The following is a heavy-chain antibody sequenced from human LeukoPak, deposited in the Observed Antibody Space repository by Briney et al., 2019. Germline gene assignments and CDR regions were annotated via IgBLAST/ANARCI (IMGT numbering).Heavy chain of an antibody. V-gene: IGHV4-59*01. J-gene: IGHJ5*02. CDR3: ARDLDAGSSSGWFDP. CDR2: IYYSGST. D-gene: IGHD6-6*01. Sequence: PSGTLSLTCAVSGGSIGSYYWSWIRQPPGKGLEWIGYIYYSGSTNYNPSLKSRVTISVDTSKNQFSLKLSSVTAADTAVYYCARDLDAGSSSGWFDPWGQGTLVTVSS. CDR1: GGSIGSYY.